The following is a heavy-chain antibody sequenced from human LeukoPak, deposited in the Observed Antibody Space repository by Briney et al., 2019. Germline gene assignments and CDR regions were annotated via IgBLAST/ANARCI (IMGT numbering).Heavy chain of an antibody. Sequence: SVKVSCKASGGTFSSYAISWVRQAPGQGLEWMGGIIPIFGTANYAQKFQGRVTITADESTSTAYMELSSLRSEDTAVYYCAREGSGYSWFDYWGQGTLVTVSS. CDR2: IIPIFGTA. J-gene: IGHJ4*02. V-gene: IGHV1-69*13. CDR3: AREGSGYSWFDY. CDR1: GGTFSSYA. D-gene: IGHD5-18*01.